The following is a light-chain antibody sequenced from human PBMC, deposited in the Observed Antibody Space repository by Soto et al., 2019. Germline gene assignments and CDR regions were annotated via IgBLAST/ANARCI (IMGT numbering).Light chain of an antibody. CDR2: KAS. CDR1: QNIDTW. Sequence: DIQMTQSPSTLSASVGDTVTISCRASQNIDTWLAWYQQTPGKAPKFLIHKASTLESGVPSRFSGSGSGTEFTLTISSLQPDDFATYYCQQYKSYPITFGGGTKVEI. J-gene: IGKJ4*01. CDR3: QQYKSYPIT. V-gene: IGKV1-5*03.